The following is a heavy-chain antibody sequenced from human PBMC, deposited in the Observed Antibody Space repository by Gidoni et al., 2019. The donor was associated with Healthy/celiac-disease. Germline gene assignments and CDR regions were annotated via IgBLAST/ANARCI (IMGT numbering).Heavy chain of an antibody. D-gene: IGHD3-10*01. CDR2: INPSGGST. CDR3: ARESSGSGSYHQKPYDAFDI. Sequence: QVQLVQSGAEVKKPGASVKVSCKASGYTFTSYYMHWVRQAPGQGLEWMGIINPSGGSTSYAQKFQGRVTMTRDTSTSTVYMELSSLRSEDTAVYYCARESSGSGSYHQKPYDAFDIWGQGTMVTVSS. V-gene: IGHV1-46*01. J-gene: IGHJ3*02. CDR1: GYTFTSYY.